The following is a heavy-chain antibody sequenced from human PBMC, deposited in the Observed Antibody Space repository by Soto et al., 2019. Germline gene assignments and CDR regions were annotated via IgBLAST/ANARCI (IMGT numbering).Heavy chain of an antibody. V-gene: IGHV4-59*01. D-gene: IGHD2-15*01. CDR2: IYYSGST. CDR3: ARVDVVVVAATPLYYFDY. J-gene: IGHJ4*02. Sequence: PSETLSLTCTVSGCSISSYYWSWIRQPPGKGLEWIGYIYYSGSTNYNPSLKSRVTISVDTSKNQFSLKLSSVTAADTAVYYCARVDVVVVAATPLYYFDYWGQGTLVTVSS. CDR1: GCSISSYY.